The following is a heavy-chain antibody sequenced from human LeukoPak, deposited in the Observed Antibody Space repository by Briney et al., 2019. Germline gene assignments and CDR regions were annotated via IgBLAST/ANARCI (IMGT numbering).Heavy chain of an antibody. CDR3: ARVGYSSSWFDP. CDR1: GGSISSNY. J-gene: IGHJ5*02. V-gene: IGHV4-59*01. D-gene: IGHD6-13*01. Sequence: SETLSLTCTVSGGSISSNYWSWIRQPPGKGLEWIGYIYHSGSTSYNPSLKSRVTFSVDTSKNQFSLKLNSVTAADTAVYYCARVGYSSSWFDPWGQGTLVTVSS. CDR2: IYHSGST.